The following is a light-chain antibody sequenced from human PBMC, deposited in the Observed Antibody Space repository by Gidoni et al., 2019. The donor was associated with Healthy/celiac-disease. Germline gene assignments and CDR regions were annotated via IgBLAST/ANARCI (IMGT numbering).Light chain of an antibody. CDR2: YAS. CDR3: QQSSNFPLT. J-gene: IGKJ4*01. Sequence: DIVLTQSPDFQSVTPKEKVTITCRASQSIGSSLHWYQQKPDQSPKLLIKYASQSFSGVPPRFSGSGSGTDFTLTISSLEAEDAATYYCQQSSNFPLTFGGGTKVEIK. CDR1: QSIGSS. V-gene: IGKV6-21*01.